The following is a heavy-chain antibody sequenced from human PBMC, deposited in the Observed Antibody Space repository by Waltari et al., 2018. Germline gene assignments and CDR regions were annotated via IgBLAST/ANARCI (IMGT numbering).Heavy chain of an antibody. CDR1: GFTFSSYS. V-gene: IGHV3-48*04. CDR3: ARDGAANSGWYVPVEAFDI. Sequence: EVQLVESGGGLVQPGGSLRLSCAASGFTFSSYSMNWVRQAPGKGLEWVSYISSSSSTICYADSVKGRFTISRDNAKNSLYLQMNSLRAEDTAVYYCARDGAANSGWYVPVEAFDIWGQGTMVTVSS. J-gene: IGHJ3*02. D-gene: IGHD6-19*01. CDR2: ISSSSSTI.